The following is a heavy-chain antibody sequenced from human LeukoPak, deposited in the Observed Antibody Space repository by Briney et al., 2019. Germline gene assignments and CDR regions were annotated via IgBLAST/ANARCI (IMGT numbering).Heavy chain of an antibody. Sequence: GGSLRLSCAASGFTFSDYYMSWIRQAPGKGLEWVSYISSSSSYTNYADSVKGRFTISRDNAKNSLYLQMNSLRAADTAVYYCARDSHMYSGSPGDYWGQGTLVTVSS. CDR3: ARDSHMYSGSPGDY. CDR1: GFTFSDYY. CDR2: ISSSSSYT. V-gene: IGHV3-11*06. J-gene: IGHJ4*02. D-gene: IGHD1-26*01.